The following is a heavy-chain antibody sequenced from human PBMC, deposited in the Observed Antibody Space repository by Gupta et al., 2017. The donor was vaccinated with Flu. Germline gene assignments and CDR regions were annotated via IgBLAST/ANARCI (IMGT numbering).Heavy chain of an antibody. CDR3: ARVGEGYYYDSSGHPGPASDY. J-gene: IGHJ4*02. Sequence: QVQLVQSGAEVKKPGASVKVSCKASGYTFTGYYMHWVRQAPGQGLEWMGRINPNSGGTNYAQKFQGRVTMTRDTSISTAYMELSRLRSDDTAVYYCARVGEGYYYDSSGHPGPASDYWGQGTLVTVSS. CDR1: GYTFTGYY. CDR2: INPNSGGT. D-gene: IGHD3-22*01. V-gene: IGHV1-2*06.